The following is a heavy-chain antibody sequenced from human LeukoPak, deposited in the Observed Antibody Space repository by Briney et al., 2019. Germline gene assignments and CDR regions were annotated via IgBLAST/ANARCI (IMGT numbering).Heavy chain of an antibody. CDR1: GYNFNAYA. V-gene: IGHV1-18*01. D-gene: IGHD2-15*01. CDR2: ISASSGNT. Sequence: ASVKVSCKASGYNFNAYAVSWVRQAPAQGLEWTGWISASSGNTKLAQRLHGRVTMITDTSTSTASMELRSLRSDDTAVHYWAXXXXVVAATIXYLYYYMDVWGKGTTVTASS. J-gene: IGHJ6*03. CDR3: AXXXXVVAATIXYLYYYMDV.